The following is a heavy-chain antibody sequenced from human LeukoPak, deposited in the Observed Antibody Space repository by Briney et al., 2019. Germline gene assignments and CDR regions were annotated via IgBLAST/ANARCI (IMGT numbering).Heavy chain of an antibody. CDR2: ISSTGGST. D-gene: IGHD2-15*01. CDR1: GFTFSNYT. CDR3: VRDTSYCSGGRCFATYSFDY. J-gene: IGHJ4*02. Sequence: GGSLRLSCSASGFTFSNYTMHWVRQAPGKGLECISTISSTGGSTYYADSVKGRFTISRDNSKNTLYLQMSSLRAEDTAVYYCVRDTSYCSGGRCFATYSFDYWGQGTRVTVSS. V-gene: IGHV3-64D*09.